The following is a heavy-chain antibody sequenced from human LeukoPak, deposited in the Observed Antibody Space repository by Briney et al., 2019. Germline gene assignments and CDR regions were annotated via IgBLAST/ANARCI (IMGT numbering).Heavy chain of an antibody. J-gene: IGHJ4*02. V-gene: IGHV3-7*03. D-gene: IGHD2-2*01. Sequence: GGSLRLSCAGSGFTFSSYWMSWDRQAPGKGLEWVANIRQDGNEKYYVDSVKGRFTISRDNAKKSLYLQMNSLRAEDTAVYYCATQPAAADVDYWGQGTLVTVSS. CDR3: ATQPAAADVDY. CDR1: GFTFSSYW. CDR2: IRQDGNEK.